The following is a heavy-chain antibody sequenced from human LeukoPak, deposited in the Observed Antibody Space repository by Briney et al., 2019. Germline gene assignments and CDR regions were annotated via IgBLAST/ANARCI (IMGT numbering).Heavy chain of an antibody. D-gene: IGHD6-13*01. CDR2: INHSGST. Sequence: SETLSLTSAVYGGSFSGYYWSWIRQPPGKGLEWIGEINHSGSTNYNPSLKSRVTISVDTSKNQFSLKLSSVTAADTAVYYCARGIAAADLDYWGQGTLVTVSS. J-gene: IGHJ4*02. CDR1: GGSFSGYY. V-gene: IGHV4-34*01. CDR3: ARGIAAADLDY.